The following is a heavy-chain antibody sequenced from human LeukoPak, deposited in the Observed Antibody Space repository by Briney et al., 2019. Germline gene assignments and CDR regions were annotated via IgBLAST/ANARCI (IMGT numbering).Heavy chain of an antibody. J-gene: IGHJ3*02. CDR3: ASGRAYGDPIDAFDI. CDR1: GGTFSSYA. D-gene: IGHD4-17*01. V-gene: IGHV1-69*13. Sequence: ASVKASCKASGGTFSSYAISWVRQAPGQGLEWMGGIIPIFGTANYAQKFQGRVTITADESTSTAYMELSSLRSEDTAIYYCASGRAYGDPIDAFDIWGQGTMVTVSS. CDR2: IIPIFGTA.